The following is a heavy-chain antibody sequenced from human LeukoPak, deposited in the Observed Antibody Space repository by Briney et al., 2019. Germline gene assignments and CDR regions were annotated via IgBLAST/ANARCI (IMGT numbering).Heavy chain of an antibody. J-gene: IGHJ4*02. CDR2: SIPIFGTA. D-gene: IGHD3-22*01. CDR3: ARDYSYDRSGYYSFPFDY. Sequence: GASVKVSCKASGGTFSIYTINWVRQAPGQGLEWMGGSIPIFGTANYAQKFQGRVTITADESTSTAYMELSSLRSEDTAVYYCARDYSYDRSGYYSFPFDYWGQGTLVTVSS. CDR1: GGTFSIYT. V-gene: IGHV1-69*13.